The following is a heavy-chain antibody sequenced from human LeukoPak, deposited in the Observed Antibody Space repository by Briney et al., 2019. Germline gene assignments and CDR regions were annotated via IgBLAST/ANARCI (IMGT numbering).Heavy chain of an antibody. CDR1: GFTFSNAW. D-gene: IGHD3-3*01. CDR2: IKSKTDGGTT. J-gene: IGHJ4*02. V-gene: IGHV3-15*01. CDR3: TTVPLPYYDFWSDYSHRHVDY. Sequence: PGGSLRLSCAASGFTFSNAWMSWVRQAPGKGLEWVGRIKSKTDGGTTDYAAPVKGRFTISRDDSKNTLYLQMNSLKTEDTAVYYCTTVPLPYYDFWSDYSHRHVDYWGQGTLVTVSS.